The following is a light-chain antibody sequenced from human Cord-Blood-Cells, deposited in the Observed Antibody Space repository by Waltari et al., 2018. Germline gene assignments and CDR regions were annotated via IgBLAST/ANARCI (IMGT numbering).Light chain of an antibody. CDR3: SSYTSSSTWV. CDR1: SSDVGGYNY. Sequence: QSALTQPPSVSGSPGQSITISCTGTSSDVGGYNYIASYQQHPGKAPKLMIYDVSKRPSGVSNRVSGSKSGNTASLTISGLQAEDEADYYCSSYTSSSTWVFGGGTKLTVL. CDR2: DVS. V-gene: IGLV2-14*01. J-gene: IGLJ3*02.